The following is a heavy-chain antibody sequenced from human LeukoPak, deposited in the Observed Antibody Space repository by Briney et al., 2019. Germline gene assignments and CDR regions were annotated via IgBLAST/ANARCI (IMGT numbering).Heavy chain of an antibody. CDR1: GGSIRSSNYY. V-gene: IGHV4-39*01. Sequence: SETLSLTCTVSGGSIRSSNYYWGWIRQPPGKGLEWIGSIYFSGSPYYNPSLKSRVTMSVDTSKNQFSLKVSSVTAADTAVYYCARWRTAKTAFDYWGQGTLVTVSS. J-gene: IGHJ4*02. D-gene: IGHD2-21*02. CDR3: ARWRTAKTAFDY. CDR2: IYFSGSP.